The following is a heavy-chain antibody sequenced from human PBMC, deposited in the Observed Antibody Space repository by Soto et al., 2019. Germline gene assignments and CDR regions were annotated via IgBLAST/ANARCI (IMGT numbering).Heavy chain of an antibody. CDR3: ARMYYYGSGSYHYYYGMDV. J-gene: IGHJ6*02. V-gene: IGHV4-4*02. CDR1: GGSISSSNW. D-gene: IGHD3-10*01. CDR2: IYHSGST. Sequence: QVQLQESGPGLVKPSGTLSLTCAVSGGSISSSNWWSWVRQPPGKGLEWSGEIYHSGSTNYNPSLKSRVTISVDKSKNQFSLKLSSVTAADTAVYYCARMYYYGSGSYHYYYGMDVWGQGTTVTVSS.